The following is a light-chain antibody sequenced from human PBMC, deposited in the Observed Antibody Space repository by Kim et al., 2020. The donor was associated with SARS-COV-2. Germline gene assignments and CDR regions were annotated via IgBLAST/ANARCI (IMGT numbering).Light chain of an antibody. V-gene: IGLV3-19*01. CDR1: SLRSYY. Sequence: AWGHTFSITCQGDSLRSYYASWYQQKPGQAPVLVIYGKNNRPSGIPDRFSGSSSGNTASLTITGAQADDEADYYCNSRDSSGNHWVFGGGTQLTVL. CDR2: GKN. J-gene: IGLJ3*02. CDR3: NSRDSSGNHWV.